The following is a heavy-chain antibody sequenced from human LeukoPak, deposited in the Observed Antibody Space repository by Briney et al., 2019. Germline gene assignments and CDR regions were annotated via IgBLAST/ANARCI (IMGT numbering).Heavy chain of an antibody. Sequence: AAVKVSCKASGYTFTSYGISWVRQAPGQGLEWMGWISSYNGNTNYAQKLQGRVTMTTDTSTSTAYMELRSLRSDDTAVYYCARWSSSGWYMVLGIGDYWGQGTLVTVSS. CDR3: ARWSSSGWYMVLGIGDY. D-gene: IGHD6-13*01. CDR2: ISSYNGNT. J-gene: IGHJ4*02. CDR1: GYTFTSYG. V-gene: IGHV1-18*01.